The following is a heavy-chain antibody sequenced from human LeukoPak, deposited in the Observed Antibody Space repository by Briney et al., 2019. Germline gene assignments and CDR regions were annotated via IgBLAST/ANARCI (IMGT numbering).Heavy chain of an antibody. CDR3: AKDLLEWYFDY. V-gene: IGHV3-23*01. J-gene: IGHJ4*02. CDR1: GFTFSSFT. D-gene: IGHD3-3*01. CDR2: ISGSGGST. Sequence: GGSLRLSCTVSGFTFSSFTMNWVRQAPGKGLEWVSAISGSGGSTYYADSVKGRFTISRDNSKNTLYLQMNSLRAEDTAVYYCAKDLLEWYFDYWGQGTLVTVSS.